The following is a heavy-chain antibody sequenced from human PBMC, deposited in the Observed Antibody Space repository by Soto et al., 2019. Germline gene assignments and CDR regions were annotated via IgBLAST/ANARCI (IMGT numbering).Heavy chain of an antibody. Sequence: EVLLLESGGGLVQPGGSLRLSCEASGFSFSSFAMNWVRQAPGKGLEWVSAIGDSGASTYYADSVKGRFTISRDNSRNTLYLQRTSGRAEDTAVYYCAKGVELDVWGNGTMVTVSS. CDR1: GFSFSSFA. J-gene: IGHJ6*04. V-gene: IGHV3-23*01. CDR3: AKGVELDV. CDR2: IGDSGAST. D-gene: IGHD1-26*01.